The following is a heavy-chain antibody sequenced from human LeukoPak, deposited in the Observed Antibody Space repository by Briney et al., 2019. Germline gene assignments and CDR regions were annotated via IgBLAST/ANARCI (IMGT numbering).Heavy chain of an antibody. V-gene: IGHV4-31*03. Sequence: KASETLSLTCSVSGGSISSGGYYWSWVRQHPGKGLEWIGYIYYSGNTYYNPSLKSRVTISVDTSKNQFSLKLSSVTAADTAVYYCARGVVSHMGVWGQGTTVTVS. CDR3: ARGVVSHMGV. CDR1: GGSISSGGYY. D-gene: IGHD3-3*01. J-gene: IGHJ6*02. CDR2: IYYSGNT.